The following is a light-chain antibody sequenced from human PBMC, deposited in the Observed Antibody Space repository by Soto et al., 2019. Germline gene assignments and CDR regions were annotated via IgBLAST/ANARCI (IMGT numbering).Light chain of an antibody. V-gene: IGKV3-15*01. Sequence: ETVMTQSPATLAVSPGERVTLSCRASQNVTTKFAWYQQKPGQGPRLLIYGASIRATGIPARFSGSGSGTEFTLTISSLQHEDFAVYFCQNYNYWLVYPFGQGTKLEIK. J-gene: IGKJ2*01. CDR2: GAS. CDR3: QNYNYWLVYP. CDR1: QNVTTK.